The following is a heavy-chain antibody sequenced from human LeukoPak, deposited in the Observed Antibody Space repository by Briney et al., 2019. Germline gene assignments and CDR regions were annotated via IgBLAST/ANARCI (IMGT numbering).Heavy chain of an antibody. Sequence: PGGSLSLSCAASGFTFSNTWMSWVRQAPGKGLEWVANIKQDGSEKYYVDSVKGRFTISRDNAKNSLYLQMNSLRAEDTAVYYCARDGQWELEVHYWGQGTLVTVSS. CDR1: GFTFSNTW. J-gene: IGHJ4*02. CDR2: IKQDGSEK. CDR3: ARDGQWELEVHY. D-gene: IGHD1-26*01. V-gene: IGHV3-7*01.